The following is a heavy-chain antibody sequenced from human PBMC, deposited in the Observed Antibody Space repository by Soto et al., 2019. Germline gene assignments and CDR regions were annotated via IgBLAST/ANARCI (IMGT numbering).Heavy chain of an antibody. CDR2: ISYDGSNK. V-gene: IGHV3-30-3*01. D-gene: IGHD3-22*01. CDR1: GFTFSSYA. Sequence: GGSLRLSCAASGFTFSSYAMHWVRQAPGKGLEWVAVISYDGSNKYYADSVKGRFTISRDNSKNTLYLQMNSLRAEDTAVYYWARDRVTTMIVVVILDSWGQGTLGTVSS. J-gene: IGHJ4*02. CDR3: ARDRVTTMIVVVILDS.